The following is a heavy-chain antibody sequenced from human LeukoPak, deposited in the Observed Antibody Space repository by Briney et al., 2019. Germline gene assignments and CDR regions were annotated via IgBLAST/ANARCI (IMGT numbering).Heavy chain of an antibody. J-gene: IGHJ4*02. D-gene: IGHD2-2*02. CDR2: ISGSGGST. CDR1: GFTISSYY. V-gene: IGHV3-23*01. Sequence: GGTLRLSCTASGFTISSYYMSWIRQAPGKGLEWVASISGSGGSTYYADSVNGRFTISRDNSKNTLYLQMNSLGGEGTAVYYCAKASYVYRPAYYFDYWGEGGLVTVSS. CDR3: AKASYVYRPAYYFDY.